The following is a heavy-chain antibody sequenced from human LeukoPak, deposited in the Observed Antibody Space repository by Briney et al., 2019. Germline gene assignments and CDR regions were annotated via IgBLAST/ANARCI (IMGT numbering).Heavy chain of an antibody. CDR1: GFTFSNYN. CDR3: ARRGNYDSSFDY. D-gene: IGHD3-22*01. CDR2: ISSSSSYI. Sequence: GGSLRLSCAASGFTFSNYNMNWVRQAPGKGLEWVSSISSSSSYIYYADSVKGRFTISRDNAKNSLYLQMNSLRDEDTAVYYCARRGNYDSSFDYWGQGTLVTVSS. V-gene: IGHV3-21*01. J-gene: IGHJ4*02.